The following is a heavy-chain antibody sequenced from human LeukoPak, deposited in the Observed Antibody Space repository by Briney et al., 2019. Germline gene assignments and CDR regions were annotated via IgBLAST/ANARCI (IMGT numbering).Heavy chain of an antibody. CDR2: IYPVDSDT. CDR1: GYTFTNYS. J-gene: IGHJ5*02. V-gene: IGHV5-51*01. CDR3: ARLADTTS. D-gene: IGHD1-26*01. Sequence: GESLKISCKGSGYTFTNYSIAWVRQIPGKGLEWMGIIYPVDSDTRYSPSFQGHVTISTDKSATTAYLQWSSLKASDTAMYFCARLADTTSWGQGTLVTVSS.